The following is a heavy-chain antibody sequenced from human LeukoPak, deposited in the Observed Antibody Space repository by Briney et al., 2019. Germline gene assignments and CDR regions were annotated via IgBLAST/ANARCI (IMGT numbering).Heavy chain of an antibody. V-gene: IGHV4-59*01. D-gene: IGHD3-3*01. CDR1: GGSISSYY. J-gene: IGHJ5*02. CDR3: ARERFWSGSRWYWFDP. Sequence: SETLSLTCTVSGGSISSYYWSWIRQPPGKGLEWIGYIYYSGSTNYNPSLKSRVTISVDTSKNQFPLKLSSVTAADTAVYYCARERFWSGSRWYWFDPWGQGTLVTVSS. CDR2: IYYSGST.